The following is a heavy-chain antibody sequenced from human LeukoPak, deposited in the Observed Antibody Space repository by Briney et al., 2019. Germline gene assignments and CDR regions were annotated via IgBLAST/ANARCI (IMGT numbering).Heavy chain of an antibody. Sequence: GGSLRLSCAASGFTFNNYAMSWVRQAPGKGLEWVSVIYSDGGTYCADSVKGRFTISRDNSKNTLFFQMNSLRAEDTAVYYCARGPGYYFGSGSFYPLDYWGQGTLVTVSS. J-gene: IGHJ4*02. CDR2: IYSDGGT. CDR1: GFTFNNYA. D-gene: IGHD3-10*01. V-gene: IGHV3-53*01. CDR3: ARGPGYYFGSGSFYPLDY.